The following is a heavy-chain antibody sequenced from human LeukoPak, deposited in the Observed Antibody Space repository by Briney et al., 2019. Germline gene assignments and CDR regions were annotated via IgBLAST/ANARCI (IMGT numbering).Heavy chain of an antibody. CDR3: ASFLISYGYLSDAFDI. CDR2: ISSSSSYI. J-gene: IGHJ3*02. V-gene: IGHV3-21*01. Sequence: SGGSLRLSCAASGFTFSSYSMNWVRQAPGKGLEWVSSISSSSSYIYYADSVKGRFTISRDNAKNSLYLQMNSLRAEDTAVYYCASFLISYGYLSDAFDIWGQGTMVTVSS. D-gene: IGHD5-18*01. CDR1: GFTFSSYS.